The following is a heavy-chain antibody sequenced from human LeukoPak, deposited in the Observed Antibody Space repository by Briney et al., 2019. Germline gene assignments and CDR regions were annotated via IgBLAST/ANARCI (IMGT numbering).Heavy chain of an antibody. D-gene: IGHD2-21*02. CDR2: ISYDGSNK. CDR1: GFTFSSYA. CDR3: ARGGAYCGGDCYSAESTR. Sequence: GGSLRLSCAASGFTFSSYAMHWVRQAPGKGLEWVAVISYDGSNKYYADSVKGRFTNSRDNSKNTLYLQRNSLRAEDTAVYCCARGGAYCGGDCYSAESTRWGQGTLVSVSS. J-gene: IGHJ4*02. V-gene: IGHV3-30*04.